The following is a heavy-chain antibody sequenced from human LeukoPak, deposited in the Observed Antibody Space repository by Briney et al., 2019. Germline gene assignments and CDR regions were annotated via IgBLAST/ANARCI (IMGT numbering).Heavy chain of an antibody. D-gene: IGHD1-26*01. CDR3: ASSYSGSHPIFDY. CDR2: IYTSGST. J-gene: IGHJ4*02. V-gene: IGHV4-4*07. Sequence: SETLSLTCTVSGGSISSYAWSWIRQPAGKGLEWIGRIYTSGSTKYNPSLKSRVTMSVDTSKNQFSLKLSSVTAADTAVYYCASSYSGSHPIFDYWGQGTLVPVSS. CDR1: GGSISSYA.